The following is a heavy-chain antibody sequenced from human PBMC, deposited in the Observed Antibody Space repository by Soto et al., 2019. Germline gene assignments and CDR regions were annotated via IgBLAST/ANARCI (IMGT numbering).Heavy chain of an antibody. V-gene: IGHV4-31*03. J-gene: IGHJ4*02. D-gene: IGHD3-22*01. Sequence: QVQLQESGPGLVKPSQTLSLPCTVSGGSISSGGYYWSWIRQHPGKGLEWIGYIYYSGRTYYNPSLQSRVTISVDTSQNQFSLKLSSVTAADTAVYYCARGQEYYDSREYDFDYWGQGTLVTVSS. CDR3: ARGQEYYDSREYDFDY. CDR1: GGSISSGGYY. CDR2: IYYSGRT.